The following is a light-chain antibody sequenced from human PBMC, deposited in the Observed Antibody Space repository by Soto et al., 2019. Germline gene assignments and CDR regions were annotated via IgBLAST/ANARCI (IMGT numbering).Light chain of an antibody. CDR3: SSYTSSSTLVV. J-gene: IGLJ2*01. CDR1: SSDVGGYNY. CDR2: EVS. Sequence: QSALTQPASVSGSPGQSITISCTGTSSDVGGYNYVSWYQQHPGKAPKLMIYEVSNRPSGVSNRFSGSKSGNTASLTISGLHAEDEADYDCSSYTSSSTLVVFGGGTKLTVL. V-gene: IGLV2-14*01.